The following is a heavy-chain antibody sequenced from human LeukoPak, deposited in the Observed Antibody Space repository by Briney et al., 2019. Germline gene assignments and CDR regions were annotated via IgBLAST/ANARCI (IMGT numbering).Heavy chain of an antibody. J-gene: IGHJ4*02. CDR1: GYNFPIYW. CDR2: IYPDDSDT. CDR3: AKGGGSGNPVDS. V-gene: IGHV5-51*01. D-gene: IGHD1-26*01. Sequence: GESLKISCEASGYNFPIYWIGWVRQMPGKGLEWMAIIYPDDSDTRYSTSFQGHVTSTADKSISTAYLQWSSLKASDTAIYYCAKGGGSGNPVDSWGQGTLVIVSS.